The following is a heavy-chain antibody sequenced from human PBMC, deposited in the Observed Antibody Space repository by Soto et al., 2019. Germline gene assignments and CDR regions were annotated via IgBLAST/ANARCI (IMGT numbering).Heavy chain of an antibody. CDR3: AKVHSYGSGMDV. CDR2: ISGSGGST. J-gene: IGHJ6*02. Sequence: GGSLRLSCAASVFTFSSYAMSCVRQAPGEGLEWVSAISGSGGSTYYADSVKGRFTISRYNSKNTLYLQMNSLRAEDTAVYYCAKVHSYGSGMDVRGQGTTVTVSS. D-gene: IGHD5-18*01. CDR1: VFTFSSYA. V-gene: IGHV3-23*01.